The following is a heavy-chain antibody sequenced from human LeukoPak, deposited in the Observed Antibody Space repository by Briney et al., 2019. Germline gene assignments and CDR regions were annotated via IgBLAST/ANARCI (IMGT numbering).Heavy chain of an antibody. CDR2: IRRKANSYAT. CDR3: TRSTTVVTLFDY. J-gene: IGHJ4*02. Sequence: GGSLRLSCAASGFTFSGSAMHWVRQASGKGLEWVGHIRRKANSYATAYAASVKGRFTISRDDSKNTVYLQMNSLKTEDTSVYYCTRSTTVVTLFDYWGRGTLVTVSS. CDR1: GFTFSGSA. D-gene: IGHD4-23*01. V-gene: IGHV3-73*01.